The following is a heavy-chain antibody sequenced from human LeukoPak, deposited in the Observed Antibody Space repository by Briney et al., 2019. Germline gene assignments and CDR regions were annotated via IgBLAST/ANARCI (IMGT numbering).Heavy chain of an antibody. Sequence: SETLSLTCTVSGGSISSGSYYWSWIRQPAGKGLEWIGRIYTSGSTNYNPSLKSRVTMSVDTSKNQFSLKLSSVTAADTAVYYCARGQDGYNLSYYYYYYMDVWGKGTTVTVSS. D-gene: IGHD5-24*01. CDR1: GGSISSGSYY. V-gene: IGHV4-61*02. CDR3: ARGQDGYNLSYYYYYYMDV. J-gene: IGHJ6*03. CDR2: IYTSGST.